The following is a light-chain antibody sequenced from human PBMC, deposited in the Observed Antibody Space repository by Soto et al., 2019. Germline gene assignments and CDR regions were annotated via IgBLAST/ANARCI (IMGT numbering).Light chain of an antibody. J-gene: IGKJ1*01. CDR2: GAS. CDR3: QQYNNWPPA. CDR1: QSVSSN. Sequence: EIVMTQSPATLSVSPGERATLSCMASQSVSSNLAWYQQKPGQAPRLLIYGASTRATGIPARFSGSGSGTEFTLTISSLQSEDFAVYYCQQYNNWPPAFGQGTKVDIK. V-gene: IGKV3-15*01.